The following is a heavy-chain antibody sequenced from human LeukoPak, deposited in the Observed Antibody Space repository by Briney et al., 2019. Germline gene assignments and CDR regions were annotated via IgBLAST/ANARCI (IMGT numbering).Heavy chain of an antibody. CDR1: GFTFDDYA. V-gene: IGHV3-9*01. J-gene: IGHJ4*02. Sequence: QPGGSLRLSCAASGFTFDDYAMHWVRQAPGKGLEWVSYISWQSGSIVYADSVKGRFTISRDNAKNSLYLQMNSLRPGDTALYYCAKDSTTVITLGYFDYWGQGTLVTVSS. D-gene: IGHD4-17*01. CDR3: AKDSTTVITLGYFDY. CDR2: ISWQSGSI.